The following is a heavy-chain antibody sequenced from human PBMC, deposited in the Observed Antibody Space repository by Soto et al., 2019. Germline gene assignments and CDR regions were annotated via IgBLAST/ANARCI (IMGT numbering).Heavy chain of an antibody. D-gene: IGHD6-13*01. J-gene: IGHJ5*02. V-gene: IGHV3-33*01. CDR3: ARNSSNSGVDP. CDR1: GFTFSTYG. CDR2: IWNDGSYK. Sequence: QVQLVESGGGVVQPGRSPRLSCAASGFTFSTYGMHWVRQAPGKGLEWVAVIWNDGSYKYYADSVRGRFTISRDNSKKTLYLQMDSLRVEDTAVYYCARNSSNSGVDPWGQGTLVTVSS.